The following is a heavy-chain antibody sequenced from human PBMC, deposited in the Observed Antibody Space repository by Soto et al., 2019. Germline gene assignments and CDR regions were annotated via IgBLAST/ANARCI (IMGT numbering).Heavy chain of an antibody. CDR1: GFTFITYA. V-gene: IGHV3-23*01. CDR2: ISGRGAST. Sequence: EVQLLESGGGLVQPGGSLRLSCAASGFTFITYAMSWVRQAPGKGLEWVSTISGRGASTYFADSVKGRFTISRDNSKNTLYLQMSSLRVEDTAVYYCARAEAVNTGPDYWGQGTLVTVSS. D-gene: IGHD4-17*01. J-gene: IGHJ4*02. CDR3: ARAEAVNTGPDY.